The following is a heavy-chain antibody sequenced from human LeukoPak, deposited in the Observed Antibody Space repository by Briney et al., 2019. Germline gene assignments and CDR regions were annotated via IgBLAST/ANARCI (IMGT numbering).Heavy chain of an antibody. Sequence: GASVKVSCKASGYTFTSYGISWVRQAPGQGLEWMGWISAYNGNTNYAQKFQGRVTMTRDTSISTAYMELSRLRSDDTAVYYCARVAGIQLWLLRYWGQGTLVTVSS. CDR2: ISAYNGNT. J-gene: IGHJ4*02. D-gene: IGHD5-18*01. V-gene: IGHV1-18*01. CDR3: ARVAGIQLWLLRY. CDR1: GYTFTSYG.